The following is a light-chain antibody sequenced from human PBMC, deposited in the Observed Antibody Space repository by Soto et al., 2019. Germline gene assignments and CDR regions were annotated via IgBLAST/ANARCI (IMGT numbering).Light chain of an antibody. CDR1: SSDVGAYKY. CDR3: SSFTGPTTLDV. V-gene: IGLV2-14*03. CDR2: GVS. J-gene: IGLJ1*01. Sequence: QSVLTQPASVSGSPGQSVTISCTGTSSDVGAYKYVSWYQKHPGKAPKLMIYGVSNRPSVVSNRFSGSKSGNTAFLTISVLQPEDEADYYCSSFTGPTTLDVFGTGTKVTVL.